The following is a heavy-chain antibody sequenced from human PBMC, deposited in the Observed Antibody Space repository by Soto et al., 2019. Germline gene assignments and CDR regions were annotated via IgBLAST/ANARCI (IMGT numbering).Heavy chain of an antibody. CDR1: GGTFSSYA. V-gene: IGHV1-69*13. D-gene: IGHD5-12*01. J-gene: IGHJ2*01. Sequence: SAKVSCKDSGGTFSSYAICWVRQAPGQGLEWMGGIIPIFGTANYAQKFQGRVTITADESTSTAYMELSSLRSEDTAVYYCARKGVATIPYFDLWGRGTLVTVS. CDR3: ARKGVATIPYFDL. CDR2: IIPIFGTA.